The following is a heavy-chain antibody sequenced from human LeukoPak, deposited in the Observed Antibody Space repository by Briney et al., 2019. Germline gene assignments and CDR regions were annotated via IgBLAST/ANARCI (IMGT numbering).Heavy chain of an antibody. V-gene: IGHV3-11*01. CDR3: ARSIGLTGGGVDV. D-gene: IGHD3-9*01. Sequence: PGGSLRLSCAASGFTFRDYNMNWVRQAPGQGLEWVSYITDSGSSIHYAGSVNGRFTISRDNAKNSLYLQMNSLRAEDSAVYYCARSIGLTGGGVDVWGRGTTVTVSS. CDR1: GFTFRDYN. J-gene: IGHJ6*02. CDR2: ITDSGSSI.